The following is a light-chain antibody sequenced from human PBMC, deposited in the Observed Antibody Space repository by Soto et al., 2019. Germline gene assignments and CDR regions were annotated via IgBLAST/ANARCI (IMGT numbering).Light chain of an antibody. CDR2: DAS. V-gene: IGKV1-5*01. J-gene: IGKJ1*01. CDR1: QTISGW. CDR3: QQYKSYPWT. Sequence: DIQMTQSPSTLSASVGDGVTITCRASQTISGWLAWYQQRPGKAPKLLISDASSLRSGVPSRLSGSGSGTEFTLTISSLQPDDFGSYYCQQYKSYPWTFGHGTKVEV.